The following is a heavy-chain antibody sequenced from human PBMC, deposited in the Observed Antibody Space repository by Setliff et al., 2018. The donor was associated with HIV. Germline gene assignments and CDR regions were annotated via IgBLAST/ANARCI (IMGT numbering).Heavy chain of an antibody. CDR1: GYSFPSFW. CDR2: IYPSDSDT. J-gene: IGHJ3*02. D-gene: IGHD3-16*02. CDR3: ARQGSRAYYYDYIWGSYRWDAFDI. V-gene: IGHV5-51*01. Sequence: GESLKISCQGLGYSFPSFWIGWARQTPGKGLEWLGIIYPSDSDTKYSPSFQGQVTISVDKSINTAYLQWSSLKASDTAMYYCARQGSRAYYYDYIWGSYRWDAFDIWGQGTMVTV.